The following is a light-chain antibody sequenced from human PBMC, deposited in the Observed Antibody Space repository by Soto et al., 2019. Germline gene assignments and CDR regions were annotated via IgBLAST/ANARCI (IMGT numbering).Light chain of an antibody. CDR1: QSFNSNY. Sequence: EIVLTQSPGTLSVSPGERVTLSCRASQSFNSNYLAWYQQRPGQAPRLLIFGASYRATGIPDRFSGSGSGTDFSLTISRLEPEDFAFYYCQQYSSSPPEFTFGPGTRLDIK. J-gene: IGKJ3*01. CDR2: GAS. CDR3: QQYSSSPPEFT. V-gene: IGKV3-20*01.